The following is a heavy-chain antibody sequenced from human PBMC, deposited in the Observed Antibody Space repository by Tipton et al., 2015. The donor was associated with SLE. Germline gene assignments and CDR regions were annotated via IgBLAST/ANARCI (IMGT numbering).Heavy chain of an antibody. CDR2: IRYDGSNK. CDR1: GFTFSSYG. Sequence: SLRLSCAASGFTFSSYGMHWVRQAPGKGLEWVAFIRYDGSNKYYADSVKGRFTISRDNSKNALYLQMNSLRAEDTAVYYCAKEAMGVVGDYYLDYWGQGTLVTVSS. CDR3: AKEAMGVVGDYYLDY. V-gene: IGHV3-30*02. D-gene: IGHD5-18*01. J-gene: IGHJ4*02.